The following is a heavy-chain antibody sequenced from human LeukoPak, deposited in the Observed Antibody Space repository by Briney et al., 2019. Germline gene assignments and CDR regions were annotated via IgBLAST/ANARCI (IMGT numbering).Heavy chain of an antibody. J-gene: IGHJ5*02. V-gene: IGHV4-38-2*01. D-gene: IGHD2-2*01. CDR1: GYSISSGYY. CDR2: IYHSGST. CDR3: ASSEYCSSTSCSESWFDP. Sequence: SETLSLTCAVSGYSISSGYYWGWIRQPPGKGLEWIGSIYHSGSTYYNPSLKSRVTISVDTSKNQFSLKLSSVTAADTAVYYCASSEYCSSTSCSESWFDPWGQGTPVTVSS.